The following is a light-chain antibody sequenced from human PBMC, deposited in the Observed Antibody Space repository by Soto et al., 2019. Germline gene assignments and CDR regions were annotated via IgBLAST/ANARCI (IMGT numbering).Light chain of an antibody. CDR2: AKS. Sequence: EILMTQSPATLYVSQGDSATLSCRASRSVDTDLAWYQQKPGQAPRLLVFAKSASATGVPDRFGRSRSGTDFTLTISRLQPEDSATYYCHQYYNRPPWTLHQGAKV. CDR1: RSVDTD. V-gene: IGKV3-15*01. J-gene: IGKJ1*01. CDR3: HQYYNRPPWT.